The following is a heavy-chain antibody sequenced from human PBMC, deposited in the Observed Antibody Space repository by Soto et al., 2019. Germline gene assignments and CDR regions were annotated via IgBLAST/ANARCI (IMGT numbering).Heavy chain of an antibody. CDR1: GFTFSSYE. J-gene: IGHJ4*02. Sequence: GGSLRLSCAASGFTFSSYEMNWGRQAPGKGLEWVSDISSRGRTIYYADSVQGRFTISRDNAQNSLYLQMNSLRGEDTAVYYCARVYSSSSGRVCDYWGQGTLVTVSS. CDR2: ISSRGRTI. D-gene: IGHD6-6*01. V-gene: IGHV3-48*03. CDR3: ARVYSSSSGRVCDY.